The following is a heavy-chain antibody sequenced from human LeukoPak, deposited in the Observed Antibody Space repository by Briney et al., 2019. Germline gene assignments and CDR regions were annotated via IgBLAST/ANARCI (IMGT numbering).Heavy chain of an antibody. J-gene: IGHJ3*02. D-gene: IGHD3-3*01. V-gene: IGHV3-23*01. CDR3: AKGFSYYDFWSGYYDAFDI. Sequence: PGGSLRLSCAASGFTFSSYAMSWVRQAPGKGLEWVSAISGSGGSTYYADSVKGRFTISRDNSKNTLYLQMNSLRAEDTAVYYYAKGFSYYDFWSGYYDAFDIWGQGTMVTVSS. CDR1: GFTFSSYA. CDR2: ISGSGGST.